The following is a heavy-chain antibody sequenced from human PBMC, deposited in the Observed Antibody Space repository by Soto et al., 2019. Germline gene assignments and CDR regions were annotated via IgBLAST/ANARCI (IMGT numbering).Heavy chain of an antibody. V-gene: IGHV4-34*01. J-gene: IGHJ4*02. CDR1: GGSFSGYY. D-gene: IGHD3-22*01. CDR3: ARGLYYGSSGYPPGY. CDR2: INHSGST. Sequence: PSETLSLTCAVYGGSFSGYYWSWIRQPPGKGLEWIGEINHSGSTNYNPSLKSRVTISVDTSKNQFSLKLSSVTAADTAVYYCARGLYYGSSGYPPGYWGQGTLVTVSS.